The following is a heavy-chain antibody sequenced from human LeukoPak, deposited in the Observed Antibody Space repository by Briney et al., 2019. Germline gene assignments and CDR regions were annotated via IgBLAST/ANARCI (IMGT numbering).Heavy chain of an antibody. D-gene: IGHD1-26*01. V-gene: IGHV3-73*01. CDR3: TRSGNYYYYMDV. Sequence: GGCLKLSCSASGFTFSDFVINWVRQAPGKGLEWVGRIRSEPNSYATAYAASVKGRFTISREDSKNTTYLQMNSLKTEDTAVYYCTRSGNYYYYMDVWGKGTTVAVS. CDR1: GFTFSDFV. J-gene: IGHJ6*03. CDR2: IRSEPNSYAT.